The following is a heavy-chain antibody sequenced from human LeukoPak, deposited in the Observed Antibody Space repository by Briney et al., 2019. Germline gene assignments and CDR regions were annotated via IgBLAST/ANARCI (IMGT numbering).Heavy chain of an antibody. D-gene: IGHD2-15*01. CDR2: ISWNSGSI. CDR1: GFTFDDYA. J-gene: IGHJ4*02. CDR3: ARLGYCSGGSCYPYFDY. V-gene: IGHV3-9*01. Sequence: GGSLRLSCAASGFTFDDYAMHWVRQAPGKGLEWVSGISWNSGSIGYADSVKGRFTISRDNSKNTLYLQMNSLRAEDTAVYYCARLGYCSGGSCYPYFDYWGQGTLVTVSS.